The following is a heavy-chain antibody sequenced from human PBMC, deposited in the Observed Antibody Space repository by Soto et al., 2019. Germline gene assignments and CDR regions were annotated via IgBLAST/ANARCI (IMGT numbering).Heavy chain of an antibody. CDR2: VNTYNGNP. Sequence: VKLVQSGGELKKPGASVKVSCKASGYTFTNYAISWVRQAPGRGLEWMGWVNTYNGNPNYAQIFQGRVTMTTDTSTGTAYMELRSLKSDDSSIYYCARDSQYSTSWQRFDSWGQGTLVTVSS. CDR3: ARDSQYSTSWQRFDS. V-gene: IGHV1-18*01. J-gene: IGHJ4*02. D-gene: IGHD6-13*01. CDR1: GYTFTNYA.